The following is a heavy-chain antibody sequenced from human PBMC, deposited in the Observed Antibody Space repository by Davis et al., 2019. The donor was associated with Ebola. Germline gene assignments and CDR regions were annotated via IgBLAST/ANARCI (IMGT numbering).Heavy chain of an antibody. J-gene: IGHJ6*04. V-gene: IGHV7-4-1*02. Sequence: ASVKVCKASGYTFTRQSINWVRQAPGQGLEWMAWVNTNSGTPTHAPGFTGRFVFSLDTSVTTAYLEISSLKTEDTAMYYCAVSVAARGDYYGMDVWGKGTTVTVSS. CDR1: GYTFTRQS. D-gene: IGHD6-6*01. CDR3: AVSVAARGDYYGMDV. CDR2: VNTNSGTP.